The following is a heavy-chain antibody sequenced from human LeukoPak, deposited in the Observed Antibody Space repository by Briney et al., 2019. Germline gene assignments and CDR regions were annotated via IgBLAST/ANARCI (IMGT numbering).Heavy chain of an antibody. J-gene: IGHJ4*02. CDR2: INAGNGNT. CDR1: GYTFTSYA. CDR3: ARSRGYSYGWYFDY. V-gene: IGHV1-3*01. D-gene: IGHD5-18*01. Sequence: ASVKVSCEASGYTFTSYAMHWVRQAPGQRLEWMGWINAGNGNTKYSQKFQGRVTITRDTSASTAYMELSSLRSEDTAVYYCARSRGYSYGWYFDYWGQGTLVTVSS.